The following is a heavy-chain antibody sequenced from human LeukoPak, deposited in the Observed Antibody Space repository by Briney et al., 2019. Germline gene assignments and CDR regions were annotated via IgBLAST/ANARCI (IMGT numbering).Heavy chain of an antibody. CDR1: GYTLTELS. J-gene: IGHJ3*02. Sequence: ASVKVSCKVSGYTLTELSMHLVRQAPGKGLEWMGGFDPEDGETIYAQKFQGRVTMTEDTSTDTAYMELSSLRSEDTAVYYCATELPPRSGYYSYAFDIWGQGTMVTVSS. D-gene: IGHD3-22*01. CDR2: FDPEDGET. V-gene: IGHV1-24*01. CDR3: ATELPPRSGYYSYAFDI.